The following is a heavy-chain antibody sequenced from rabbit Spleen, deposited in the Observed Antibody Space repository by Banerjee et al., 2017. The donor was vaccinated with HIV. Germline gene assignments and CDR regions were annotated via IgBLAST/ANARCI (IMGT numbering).Heavy chain of an antibody. Sequence: QSLEESGGGLVQPEGSLTLTCTASGFDLNNYYYMCWVRQAPGKGLEWIACIYGGSSGSTYYANWAKGRFTISKTSSTTVTLQMTSLTAADTATYFCARDTATSFSSYGMDLWGPGTLVTVS. CDR3: ARDTATSFSSYGMDL. D-gene: IGHD1-1*01. CDR2: IYGGSSGST. CDR1: GFDLNNYYY. J-gene: IGHJ6*01. V-gene: IGHV1S40*01.